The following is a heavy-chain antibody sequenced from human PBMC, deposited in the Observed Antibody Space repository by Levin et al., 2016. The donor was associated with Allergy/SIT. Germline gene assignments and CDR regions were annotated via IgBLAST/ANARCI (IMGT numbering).Heavy chain of an antibody. V-gene: IGHV3-7*01. CDR3: VRDQAVFYDY. Sequence: GESLKISCAGSGFTFRNYWMSWVRQAPGKGLEWVANIKQDGSERYYVDSVKGRFTVSRDNAKNSVYLQVNSLRAEDTAVYYCVRDQAVFYDYWGQGALVTVSS. CDR1: GFTFRNYW. J-gene: IGHJ4*02. CDR2: IKQDGSER.